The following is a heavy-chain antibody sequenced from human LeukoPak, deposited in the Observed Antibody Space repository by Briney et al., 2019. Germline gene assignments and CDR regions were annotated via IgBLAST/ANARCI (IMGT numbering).Heavy chain of an antibody. D-gene: IGHD3-16*02. J-gene: IGHJ4*02. Sequence: GGALILSCASSGFTFINYGMNWVRQAPGNGLELVSGISGSGGSTYSADAVKGRFIISIDNSKNMLYLKMNSLRDEDTAVYYCAKDLGLRVWGNYRPPAFDYWGQGTLVTVSS. CDR3: AKDLGLRVWGNYRPPAFDY. CDR1: GFTFINYG. V-gene: IGHV3-23*01. CDR2: ISGSGGST.